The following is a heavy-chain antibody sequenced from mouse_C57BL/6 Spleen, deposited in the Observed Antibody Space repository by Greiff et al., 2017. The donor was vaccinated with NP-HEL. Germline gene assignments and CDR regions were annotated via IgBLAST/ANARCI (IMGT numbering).Heavy chain of an antibody. CDR3: AGSRYDNYCWYFDV. CDR2: IDPEDGET. J-gene: IGHJ1*03. CDR1: GFNIKDYY. Sequence: EVMLVESGAELVKPGASVKLSCTASGFNIKDYYMHWVKQRPEQGLEWIGRIDPEDGETKYASKFQGKATITADTSSNTAYLQLSSLTSEDTAVYYCAGSRYDNYCWYFDVWGTGTTVTVAS. D-gene: IGHD2-1*01. V-gene: IGHV14-2*01.